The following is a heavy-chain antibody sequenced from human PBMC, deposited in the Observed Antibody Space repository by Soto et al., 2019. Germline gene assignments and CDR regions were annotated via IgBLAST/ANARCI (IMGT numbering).Heavy chain of an antibody. D-gene: IGHD6-13*01. CDR3: ATGQQLGY. CDR1: GFTFRTYA. CDR2: IIHSGDST. Sequence: GESLRLSCEASGFTFRTYAMSWVRQAPGKGLEWVSKIIHSGDSTYYADSVKGRFTISRDNSKNTVYLQMNSLRAEDTAVYYCATGQQLGYWGQGT. V-gene: IGHV3-23*01. J-gene: IGHJ1*01.